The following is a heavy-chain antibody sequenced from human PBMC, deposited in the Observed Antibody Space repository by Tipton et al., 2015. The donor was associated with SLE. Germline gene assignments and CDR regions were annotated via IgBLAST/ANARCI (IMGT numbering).Heavy chain of an antibody. CDR1: GFTFSGSA. V-gene: IGHV3-73*01. CDR2: IRSKANSYAT. D-gene: IGHD4-23*01. CDR3: TRLSAADYGGNSVDY. J-gene: IGHJ4*02. Sequence: SLRLSCAASGFTFSGSAMHWVRQASGKGLEWVGRIRSKANSYATAYAASVKGRFTISRDDSKNTAYLQMNSLKTEDTAVYYCTRLSAADYGGNSVDYWGQGTLVTVSS.